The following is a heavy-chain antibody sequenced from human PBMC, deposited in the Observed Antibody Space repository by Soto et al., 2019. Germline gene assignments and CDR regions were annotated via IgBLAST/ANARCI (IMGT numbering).Heavy chain of an antibody. J-gene: IGHJ4*02. Sequence: QVQLVQSGAEVKKPGASVKVSCKASGYTFTSYGISWVRQAPGQGLEWMGWISAYNGNTNYAQKLQGRVTMTTDTATSTAYMELRSLISDDTAVYYCARDSRITIFGVVIIELDYWGQGTLVTVSS. CDR2: ISAYNGNT. D-gene: IGHD3-3*01. CDR1: GYTFTSYG. V-gene: IGHV1-18*01. CDR3: ARDSRITIFGVVIIELDY.